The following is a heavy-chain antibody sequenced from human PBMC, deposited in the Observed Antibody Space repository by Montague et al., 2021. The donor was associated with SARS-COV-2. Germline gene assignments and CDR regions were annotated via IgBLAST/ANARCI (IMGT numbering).Heavy chain of an antibody. D-gene: IGHD6-13*01. CDR3: AREGIPTPGAERKILHYHGMDV. Sequence: SETLSLTCTVSGGSISAYYWSWIRQPPGKGLEWIAYMYNSRSSNYNPSLKSRVSISVYTSKSQFSLKLTSVTAADTAVYYCAREGIPTPGAERKILHYHGMDVWGQGTTVTVSS. V-gene: IGHV4-59*13. J-gene: IGHJ6*02. CDR1: GGSISAYY. CDR2: MYNSRSS.